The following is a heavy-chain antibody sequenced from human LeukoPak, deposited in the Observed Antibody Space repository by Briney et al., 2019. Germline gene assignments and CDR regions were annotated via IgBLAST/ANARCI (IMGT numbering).Heavy chain of an antibody. CDR1: GGSISSYY. V-gene: IGHV4-59*08. J-gene: IGHJ4*02. CDR3: ARHFTDGSGSYYDRYYFDY. CDR2: IYYRGST. D-gene: IGHD3-10*01. Sequence: SETLSLTCTVSGGSISSYYRSWIRQPPGKGLEWIGYIYYRGSTNYNPSLKSRVTISVDTSKNQFSLKLSSVTAADTAVYYCARHFTDGSGSYYDRYYFDYWGQGTLVTVSS.